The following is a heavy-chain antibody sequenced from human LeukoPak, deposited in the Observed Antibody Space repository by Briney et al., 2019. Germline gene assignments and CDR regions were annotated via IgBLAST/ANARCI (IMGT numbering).Heavy chain of an antibody. CDR3: ARRTDRVDDAFDV. V-gene: IGHV1-69*04. D-gene: IGHD3/OR15-3a*01. Sequence: ASVKVSCKASGYTFTNFGINWVRQAPGQGLEWMGRIIPSLNRANYAQIRVTITADKSTATAYMELSGLRYEDTAVYYCARRTDRVDDAFDVWGQGTMVTVSS. CDR1: GYTFTNFG. J-gene: IGHJ3*01. CDR2: IIPSLNRA.